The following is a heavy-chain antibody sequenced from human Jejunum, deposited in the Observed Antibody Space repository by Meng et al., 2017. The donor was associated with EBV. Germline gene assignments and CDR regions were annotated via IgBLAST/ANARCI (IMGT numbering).Heavy chain of an antibody. Sequence: QLVESGGALIQPGWSLRLACAASGLTVSNNYVNWVRQAPGKGLEWVSYISSGSSFIYYADSVKGRFTISRDDAKNSLSLQMNNLGADDTAVYYCVRDSSFNVHWGQGTLVTVSS. D-gene: IGHD3-16*02. CDR3: VRDSSFNVH. CDR2: ISSGSSFI. V-gene: IGHV3-21*01. CDR1: GLTVSNNY. J-gene: IGHJ4*02.